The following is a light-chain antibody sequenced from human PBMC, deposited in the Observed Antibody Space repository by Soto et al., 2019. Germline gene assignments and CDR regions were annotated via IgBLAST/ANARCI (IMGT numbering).Light chain of an antibody. V-gene: IGKV1-39*01. CDR1: QSISSY. J-gene: IGKJ2*01. Sequence: IPMTQSPSSLSASVGDRVTITCRASQSISSYLNWYQQKPGKAPKLLIYAASSLQSGVPSRFSGSGSGTDFTLTISSLQPEDFATYYCQQSYSTPVYTFGQGTKLEIK. CDR2: AAS. CDR3: QQSYSTPVYT.